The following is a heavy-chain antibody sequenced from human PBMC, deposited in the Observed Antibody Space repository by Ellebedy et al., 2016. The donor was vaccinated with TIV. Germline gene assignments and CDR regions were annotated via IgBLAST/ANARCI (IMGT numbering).Heavy chain of an antibody. Sequence: MPAGSLRLSCTVSGGSISSGAFYWTWIRQQPGKGLEWIGNIYYSGSTYYRPSLKPLVTISLDPSKNKFSLKLSSVTAADTAVYYCARRNRITMVRGVPYDAFDIWGQGTMVTVSS. CDR2: IYYSGST. J-gene: IGHJ3*02. V-gene: IGHV4-31*01. D-gene: IGHD3-10*01. CDR3: ARRNRITMVRGVPYDAFDI. CDR1: GGSISSGAFY.